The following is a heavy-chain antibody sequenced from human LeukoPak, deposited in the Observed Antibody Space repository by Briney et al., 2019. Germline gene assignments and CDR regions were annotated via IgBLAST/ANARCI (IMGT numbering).Heavy chain of an antibody. D-gene: IGHD1-1*01. Sequence: SETLSLTCTVSGGSISSSSYYGGWIRQPPGKGLEWIGSIYYSGSTYYNPSLKSRVTISVDTSKNQFPLKLSSVTAADTAVYYCARHVRGTTRNYYFDYWGQGTLVTVSS. V-gene: IGHV4-39*01. J-gene: IGHJ4*02. CDR2: IYYSGST. CDR1: GGSISSSSYY. CDR3: ARHVRGTTRNYYFDY.